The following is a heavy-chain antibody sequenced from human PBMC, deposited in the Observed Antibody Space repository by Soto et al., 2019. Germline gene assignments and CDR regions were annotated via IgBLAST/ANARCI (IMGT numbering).Heavy chain of an antibody. Sequence: QVQLVESGGGVVQPGRSLRLSCAASGFTFSGYGMNWVRQAPGKGLEWVALISFDGGNKYYADSVKGRVTISRDNSKNTLYLQMNSLRAEDTAVYYCAKDDSRRWPTYYYYGMDVGGQGNTVTVSS. CDR3: AKDDSRRWPTYYYYGMDV. J-gene: IGHJ6*02. V-gene: IGHV3-30*18. D-gene: IGHD1-26*01. CDR2: ISFDGGNK. CDR1: GFTFSGYG.